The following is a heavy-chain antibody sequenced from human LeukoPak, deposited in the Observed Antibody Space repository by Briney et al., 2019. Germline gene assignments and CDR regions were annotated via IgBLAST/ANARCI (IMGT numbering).Heavy chain of an antibody. V-gene: IGHV1-69*02. CDR3: ARGDYGSGSYLQDY. CDR2: NIPILGIA. CDR1: GGTFSSYT. J-gene: IGHJ4*02. D-gene: IGHD3-10*01. Sequence: SVKVSCKASGGTFSSYTIRWLPQAPGQGLEGIGRNIPILGIANYAQKFQGRVTITADKSTSTAYMELSSLRSEGTAVYYCARGDYGSGSYLQDYWGQGTLVTVSS.